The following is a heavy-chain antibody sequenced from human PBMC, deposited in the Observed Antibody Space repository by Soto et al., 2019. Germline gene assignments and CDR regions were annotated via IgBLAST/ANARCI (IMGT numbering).Heavy chain of an antibody. D-gene: IGHD2-15*01. CDR2: IYYSGST. Sequence: QVQLQESGPGLVKPSQTLSLTCTFSGGSLSSGGYYWIWILHHPGKGLEWIGYIYYSGSTYYKPSLNSRFTISVDTSKNQFSLKLSSVTAADTAVYYCARTEKDKYTYYYYYYMDGWGKGTTVTVSS. CDR3: ARTEKDKYTYYYYYYMDG. J-gene: IGHJ6*03. CDR1: GGSLSSGGYY. V-gene: IGHV4-31*03.